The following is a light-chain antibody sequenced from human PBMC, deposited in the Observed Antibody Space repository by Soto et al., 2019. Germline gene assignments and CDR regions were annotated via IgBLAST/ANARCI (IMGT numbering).Light chain of an antibody. Sequence: DIQMTQSPTSLSASVGDRVTITCRASQGIRNFVAWYQQKPGKAPKLLIYAASTLESGVPSRFSGSGSATAFTLTINSLQPEDVATYYCQKYSSVPVFGPGTKVEIK. J-gene: IGKJ3*01. CDR1: QGIRNF. CDR2: AAS. CDR3: QKYSSVPV. V-gene: IGKV1-27*01.